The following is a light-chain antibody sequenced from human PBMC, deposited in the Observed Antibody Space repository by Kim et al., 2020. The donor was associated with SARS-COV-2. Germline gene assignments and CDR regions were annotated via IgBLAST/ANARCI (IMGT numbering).Light chain of an antibody. CDR1: SNDIGSYKF. CDR3: CSYAGSYTFV. J-gene: IGLJ3*02. CDR2: DVS. V-gene: IGLV2-11*01. Sequence: GQSVTISCTGISNDIGSYKFVSWYQHRPGKAPKLIIFDVSERSTGVPDRFSGSQSANTASLTISGLQPEDESDYYCCSYAGSYTFVFGGGTQLTVL.